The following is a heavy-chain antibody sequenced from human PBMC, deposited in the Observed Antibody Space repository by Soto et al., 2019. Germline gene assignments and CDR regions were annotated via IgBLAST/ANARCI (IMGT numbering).Heavy chain of an antibody. J-gene: IGHJ5*02. V-gene: IGHV4-59*01. CDR3: ARDHYYDSSGYYSWFDH. CDR2: IYYSGST. D-gene: IGHD3-22*01. CDR1: GGSISSYY. Sequence: XETLSLTCTVAGGSISSYYWSWIRQPPGKGLEWIGYIYYSGSTNYNPSLKSRVTISVDTSKNQFSLKLSSVTTADTAVYYCARDHYYDSSGYYSWFDHWGQGTLLTVSS.